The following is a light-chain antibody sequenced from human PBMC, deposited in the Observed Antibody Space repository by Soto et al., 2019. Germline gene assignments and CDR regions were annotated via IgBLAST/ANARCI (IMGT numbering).Light chain of an antibody. V-gene: IGLV2-14*01. CDR2: DVS. CDR1: SSDVGGYNY. Sequence: QSVLTQTASVSGSPGQSITISCTGTSSDVGGYNYVSWYQQHPGKAPKLVIFDVSHRPSGVSDRFSGSKSGNTASLTISGLQAEDEADYYCSSYTYSTTPVLFGGGTKLTVL. J-gene: IGLJ2*01. CDR3: SSYTYSTTPVL.